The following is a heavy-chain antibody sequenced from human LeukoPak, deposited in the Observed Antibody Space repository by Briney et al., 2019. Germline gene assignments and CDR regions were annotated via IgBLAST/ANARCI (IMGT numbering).Heavy chain of an antibody. CDR3: ARGALTFGGVIAHNWFDP. CDR2: INPNSGGT. V-gene: IGHV1-2*02. D-gene: IGHD3-16*02. Sequence: ASVKVSCKASGYTFTGYYMHWVRQAPGQGLEWMGWINPNSGGTNYAQKFQGRVTMTRVTSISTAYMELSRLRSDDTAVYYCARGALTFGGVIAHNWFDPWGQGTLVTVSS. CDR1: GYTFTGYY. J-gene: IGHJ5*02.